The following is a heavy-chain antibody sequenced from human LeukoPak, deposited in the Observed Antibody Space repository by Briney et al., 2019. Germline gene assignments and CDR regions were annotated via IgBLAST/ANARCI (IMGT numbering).Heavy chain of an antibody. CDR1: GFTFSSYA. CDR2: ISGSGGST. Sequence: GGSLRLSCAASGFTFSSYAMSWVRQAPGKGLEWVSAISGSGGSTYYADSVKGRFTISRDNSKNTLYLQMSSLRAEDTAVYYCVKGRGYGVVPRPYGMDVWGQGTTVTVSS. CDR3: VKGRGYGVVPRPYGMDV. J-gene: IGHJ6*02. V-gene: IGHV3-23*01. D-gene: IGHD3-3*01.